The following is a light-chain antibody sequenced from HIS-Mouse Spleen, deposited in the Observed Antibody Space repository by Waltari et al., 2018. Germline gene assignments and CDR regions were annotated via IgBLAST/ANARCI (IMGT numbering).Light chain of an antibody. CDR1: QDISNY. CDR2: DAS. J-gene: IGKJ3*01. CDR3: QQYDNLHRLT. Sequence: IQMTQSPSSLPASVGDRVTTTCQACQDISNYLNWYQQKPGKAPKLLIYDASNLETGVPSRFSGSGSGTDFTFTISSLQPEDIATYYCQQYDNLHRLTFGPGTKVDIK. V-gene: IGKV1-33*01.